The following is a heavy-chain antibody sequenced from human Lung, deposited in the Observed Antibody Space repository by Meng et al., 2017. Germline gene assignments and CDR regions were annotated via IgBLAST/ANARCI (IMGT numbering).Heavy chain of an antibody. CDR3: ARGSNTVAHKFDY. CDR1: SRRISDYY. CDR2: INHSGST. V-gene: IGHV4-34*01. D-gene: IGHD5-12*01. Sequence: QVQVPEPGVVMLTPSLSLTLTFVVSSRRISDYYWSWIRQPPGKGLEWIGEINHSGSTNYNPSLKSRETISVDTSQNHFSLKLSSVTAADSAVYYCARGSNTVAHKFDYWGQGTLVTVSS. J-gene: IGHJ4*02.